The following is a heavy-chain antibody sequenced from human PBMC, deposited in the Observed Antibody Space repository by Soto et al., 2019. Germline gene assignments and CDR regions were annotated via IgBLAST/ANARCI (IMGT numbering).Heavy chain of an antibody. CDR2: IIPIFGTA. V-gene: IGHV1-69*13. CDR3: ARKYYYDSSGYYPHDAFDI. J-gene: IGHJ3*02. Sequence: SVKVSCKASGGTFSSYAISWVRQAPGQGLEWMGGIIPIFGTANYAQKFQGRVTITADESTSTAYMELSSLRSEDTAVYYCARKYYYDSSGYYPHDAFDIWGQGTMVTVSS. CDR1: GGTFSSYA. D-gene: IGHD3-22*01.